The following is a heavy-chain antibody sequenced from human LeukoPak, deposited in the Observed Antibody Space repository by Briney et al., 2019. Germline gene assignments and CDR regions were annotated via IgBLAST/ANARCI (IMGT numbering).Heavy chain of an antibody. V-gene: IGHV4-38-2*02. CDR2: IYHSGST. CDR3: ARVFLAVIKNDDAFDI. Sequence: PSETLSLTCTVSGYSISSGYYWGWIRQPPGKGLEWIGSIYHSGSTYYNPSLKSRVTISVDTSKNQFSLKLSSVTAADTAVYYCARVFLAVIKNDDAFDIWGQGTMVTVSS. CDR1: GYSISSGYY. D-gene: IGHD3-16*02. J-gene: IGHJ3*02.